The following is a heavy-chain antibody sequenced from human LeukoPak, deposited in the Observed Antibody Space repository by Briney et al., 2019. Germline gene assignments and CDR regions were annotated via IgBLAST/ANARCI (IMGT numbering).Heavy chain of an antibody. J-gene: IGHJ5*02. V-gene: IGHV3-23*01. CDR1: GFTFSSYA. CDR2: ISGSGGST. Sequence: GGSLRLSCAASGFTFSSYAMSWVRQAPGKGLEWVSAISGSGGSTYYADSVKGRYTVSRDNSKNTLYLQMNSLRAEDTAVYYCAKGGRGNWFDPWGQGTLVTVSS. D-gene: IGHD3-10*01. CDR3: AKGGRGNWFDP.